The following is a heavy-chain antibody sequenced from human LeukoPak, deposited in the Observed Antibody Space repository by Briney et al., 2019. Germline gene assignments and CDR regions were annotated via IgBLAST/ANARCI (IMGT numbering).Heavy chain of an antibody. Sequence: GGSLRLSCAASGLTFSNYWMSWVRQVPGRGLEWVAHINKDGSEKYYVDSVKGRFIISRDNAKNSLYLQMNSLKVEDTAVYYCARDKVTYWGPGTLVTVSS. CDR3: ARDKVTY. V-gene: IGHV3-7*01. CDR1: GLTFSNYW. CDR2: INKDGSEK. J-gene: IGHJ4*02.